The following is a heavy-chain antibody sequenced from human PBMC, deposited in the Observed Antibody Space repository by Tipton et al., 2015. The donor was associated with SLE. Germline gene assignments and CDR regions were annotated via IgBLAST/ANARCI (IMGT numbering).Heavy chain of an antibody. V-gene: IGHV3-11*01. D-gene: IGHD4-17*01. CDR2: ISGSGSSI. CDR3: ARGRATVTSVDY. Sequence: SLRLSCAASGFTFSDYYMSWVRQAPGKGLEWVSYISGSGSSIYYADSVKGRFTISRDNAKSSLHLQMNSLRAEDTAMYYCARGRATVTSVDYWGQGTLVTVSS. CDR1: GFTFSDYY. J-gene: IGHJ4*02.